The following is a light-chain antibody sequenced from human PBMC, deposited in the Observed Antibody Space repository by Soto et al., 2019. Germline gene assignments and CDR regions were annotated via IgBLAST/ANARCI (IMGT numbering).Light chain of an antibody. J-gene: IGKJ2*01. V-gene: IGKV1-5*03. Sequence: DIQMTQSPSTLSASVGDRITITCRASQSISSWLAWYQQKPGKAPKLLIYKASSLESGVPSRFHGSGSGTEFTLTISSLQPDDFATYSSQQYKSYSPTFGQGTKLEIK. CDR1: QSISSW. CDR2: KAS. CDR3: QQYKSYSPT.